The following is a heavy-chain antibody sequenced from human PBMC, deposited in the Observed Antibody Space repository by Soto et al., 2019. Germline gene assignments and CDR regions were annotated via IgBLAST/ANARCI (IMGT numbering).Heavy chain of an antibody. Sequence: SVKVSCKASGFTFTSSAVQWVRQARGQRLEWIGWIVVGSGNTNYAQKFQERVTITRDMSTSTAYMELSSLRSEDTAVYYCAAGKAIYKAYSSSPYYYVIDFWGQATTVPVFS. J-gene: IGHJ6*02. CDR1: GFTFTSSA. CDR3: AAGKAIYKAYSSSPYYYVIDF. CDR2: IVVGSGNT. D-gene: IGHD6-6*01. V-gene: IGHV1-58*01.